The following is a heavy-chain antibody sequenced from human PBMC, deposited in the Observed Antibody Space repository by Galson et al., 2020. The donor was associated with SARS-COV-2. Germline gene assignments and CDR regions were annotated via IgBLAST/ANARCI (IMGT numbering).Heavy chain of an antibody. CDR2: IFYDGSDK. J-gene: IGHJ4*01. V-gene: IGHV3-33*01. CDR3: ARDGQLSSGLAVYY. D-gene: IGHD3-22*01. CDR1: GFTFSSHA. Sequence: GESLKISCAASGFTFSSHAIHWVRQAPGKGLEWVAQIFYDGSDKYYGDSLKGRFTISRDSSKNMVYLQMNNLKVDDTAVYYCARDGQLSSGLAVYYWGHGTLVTVSS.